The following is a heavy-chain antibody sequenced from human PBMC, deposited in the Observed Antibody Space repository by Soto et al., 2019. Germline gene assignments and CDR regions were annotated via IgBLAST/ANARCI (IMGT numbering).Heavy chain of an antibody. Sequence: QVQLVESGGGVVQPGRSLRLSCAASGFTFSSYGMHWVRQAPGKGLEWVAVIWYDGSNKYYADSVKGRFTISRDNYKNKLYLQMKSLRAEDTAVYYCARDARIAARPSLFDYWGQGTLVTVSS. CDR3: ARDARIAARPSLFDY. CDR2: IWYDGSNK. J-gene: IGHJ4*02. V-gene: IGHV3-33*01. CDR1: GFTFSSYG. D-gene: IGHD6-6*01.